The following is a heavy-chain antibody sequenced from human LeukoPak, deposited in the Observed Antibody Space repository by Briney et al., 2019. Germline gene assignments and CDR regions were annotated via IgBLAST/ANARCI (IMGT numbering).Heavy chain of an antibody. CDR1: GYSFTNNW. J-gene: IGHJ1*01. V-gene: IGHV5-51*01. Sequence: PGESLKISCKGSGYSFTNNWIGWVRQMPGKGLEWMGIILPADSDTRYSPSFQGQVTISADKSINTAYVQWSSLKASDTAMYYCATYAGTSSKYFQHWGQGTLVTVSS. D-gene: IGHD3-10*01. CDR3: ATYAGTSSKYFQH. CDR2: ILPADSDT.